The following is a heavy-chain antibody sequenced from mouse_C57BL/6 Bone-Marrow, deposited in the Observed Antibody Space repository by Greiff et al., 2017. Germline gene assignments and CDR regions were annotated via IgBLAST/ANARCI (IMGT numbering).Heavy chain of an antibody. Sequence: QVQLQQSGAELVRPGTSVKVSCKASGYAFTNYLIDWVKQRPGQGLEWIGVINPGSGGTHYNEKFKGKATLTADKSSSTAYMQLSSLTSEDAAVYCCARHVTGAGAMDGWGQGTSVTVDS. V-gene: IGHV1-54*01. CDR3: ARHVTGAGAMDG. CDR1: GYAFTNYL. J-gene: IGHJ4*01. CDR2: INPGSGGT. D-gene: IGHD4-1*01.